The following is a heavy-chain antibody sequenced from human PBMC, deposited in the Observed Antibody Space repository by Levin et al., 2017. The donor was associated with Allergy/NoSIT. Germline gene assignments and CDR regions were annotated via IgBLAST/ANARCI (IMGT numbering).Heavy chain of an antibody. J-gene: IGHJ4*02. V-gene: IGHV4-4*02. Sequence: SQTLSLTCAVSGGSTSSNNWWSWVRQPPGKGLEWIGEIYHNGGTNYNPSLKSRITMSVDNSKNQVSLRLSSVTAADSAMYYCAREAGAGTFKGFDYWGQGALVTVSS. CDR3: AREAGAGTFKGFDY. D-gene: IGHD3-10*01. CDR1: GGSTSSNNW. CDR2: IYHNGGT.